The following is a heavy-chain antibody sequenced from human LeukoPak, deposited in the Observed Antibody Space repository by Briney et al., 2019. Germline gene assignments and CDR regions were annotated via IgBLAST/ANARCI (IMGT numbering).Heavy chain of an antibody. Sequence: GGSLRLSGAASGFTFSNAWMSWFRQAPGKGREWVGRIKSKTGGGTTDYAAPVKGRFTISRDDSKNTLYLQMNSLKTEDTAVYYCTTDLREGFDYWGQGTLVTVSS. J-gene: IGHJ4*02. CDR3: TTDLREGFDY. CDR1: GFTFSNAW. V-gene: IGHV3-15*01. CDR2: IKSKTGGGTT.